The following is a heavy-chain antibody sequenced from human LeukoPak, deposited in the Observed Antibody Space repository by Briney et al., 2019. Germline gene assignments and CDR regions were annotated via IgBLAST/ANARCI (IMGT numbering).Heavy chain of an antibody. J-gene: IGHJ4*02. CDR2: ISDTGSTI. V-gene: IGHV3-48*02. CDR1: GFTLSSYS. Sequence: GGSLRLSCVASGFTLSSYSMNWVRQAPGKGLEWVSYISDTGSTIAYADSVKGRFTMSRDEAKNSLHLQMNSLRDEDTSVYYCTRRFDSWGQGVLVTVSS. CDR3: TRRFDS.